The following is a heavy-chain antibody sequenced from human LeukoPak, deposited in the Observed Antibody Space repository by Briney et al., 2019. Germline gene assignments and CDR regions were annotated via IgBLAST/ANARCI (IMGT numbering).Heavy chain of an antibody. D-gene: IGHD2-15*01. CDR2: INAGNGNT. CDR1: GYTFTSYA. V-gene: IGHV1-3*01. CDR3: ARVYYCSGGSCYLGAFDI. Sequence: GASVKVSCKAPGYTFTSYAMHWVRQAPGQRLEWMGWINAGNGNTKYSQKFQGRVTITRDTSASTAYMELSSLRSEDTAVYYCARVYYCSGGSCYLGAFDIWGQGTMVTVSS. J-gene: IGHJ3*02.